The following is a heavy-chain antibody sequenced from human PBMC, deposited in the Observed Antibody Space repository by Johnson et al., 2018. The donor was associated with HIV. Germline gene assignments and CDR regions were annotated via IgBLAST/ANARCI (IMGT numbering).Heavy chain of an antibody. D-gene: IGHD1-14*01. CDR2: ISYDGSNK. Sequence: QVQLVESGGGVVRPGGSLRLSCAASGFTFSSYAMHWVRQAPGKGLEWVAVISYDGSNKYYADSVKGRFTISRDNSKNSLYLQMNSLRAEDTAVYYCARAFGSDFDIWGQGTMVTVSS. CDR3: ARAFGSDFDI. CDR1: GFTFSSYA. J-gene: IGHJ3*02. V-gene: IGHV3-30-3*01.